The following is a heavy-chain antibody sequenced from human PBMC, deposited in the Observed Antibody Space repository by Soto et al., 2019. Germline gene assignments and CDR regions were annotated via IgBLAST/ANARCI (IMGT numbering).Heavy chain of an antibody. CDR2: ISWNSGII. Sequence: PGGALRVSCAASGFTFDEYAMHWVRQAPGKGLEWVSGISWNSGIIDYADSVKGRFTISRDNAKNSLYLQMNSLRAEDTALYYCAKGYSYGVLEPLGYWGQGTLVTVSS. CDR3: AKGYSYGVLEPLGY. CDR1: GFTFDEYA. V-gene: IGHV3-9*01. D-gene: IGHD5-18*01. J-gene: IGHJ4*02.